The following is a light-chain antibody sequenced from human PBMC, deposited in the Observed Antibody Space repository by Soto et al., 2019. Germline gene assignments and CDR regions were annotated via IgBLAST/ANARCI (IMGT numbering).Light chain of an antibody. CDR1: SSDIGAYNY. J-gene: IGLJ1*01. Sequence: QSVLTQPASVPGSPGQSITISCTGTSSDIGAYNYVSWYQQHPGKAPKLMIYEVSNRPSGISNRFSGSKSGNTASLTISGLQADDEADYYCSSYTSTSSYVFGTGTKVTVL. V-gene: IGLV2-14*01. CDR3: SSYTSTSSYV. CDR2: EVS.